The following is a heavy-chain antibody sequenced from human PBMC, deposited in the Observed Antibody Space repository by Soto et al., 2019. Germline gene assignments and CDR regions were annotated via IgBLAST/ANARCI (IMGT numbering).Heavy chain of an antibody. V-gene: IGHV3-23*01. CDR1: GVAFSNYA. J-gene: IGHJ4*02. CDR2: ISGRGGNT. CDR3: AKAGCSGGTCYLYYFDY. D-gene: IGHD2-15*01. Sequence: GSLSRSCAAPGVAFSNYARSWGRKPQGNGLEWVSTISGRGGNTYYADSVKGRFTISRDNSRNTLYLQMDSLRVEDSAVYSCAKAGCSGGTCYLYYFDYWGQGALVTSPQ.